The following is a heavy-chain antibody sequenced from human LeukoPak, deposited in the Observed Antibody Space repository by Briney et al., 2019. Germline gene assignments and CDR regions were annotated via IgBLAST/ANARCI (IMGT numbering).Heavy chain of an antibody. V-gene: IGHV3-15*01. Sequence: GGSLTLSCAACGFTLNNAWMNWLRQAPGKGLEWVGRIKSKTDGGTTDYAAPVKDRFTISRDDSKNTLYLQMNSLRTEDTAVYYCTTVVAAAVNGWFDPWGQGTLVTVSS. CDR3: TTVVAAAVNGWFDP. CDR1: GFTLNNAW. J-gene: IGHJ5*02. D-gene: IGHD6-13*01. CDR2: IKSKTDGGTT.